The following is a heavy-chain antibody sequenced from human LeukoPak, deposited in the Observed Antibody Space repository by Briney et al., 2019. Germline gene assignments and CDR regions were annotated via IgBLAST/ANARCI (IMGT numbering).Heavy chain of an antibody. CDR3: ARESSAELLRNWYFDL. D-gene: IGHD2-15*01. V-gene: IGHV1-2*02. J-gene: IGHJ2*01. CDR1: GYTFTGYY. Sequence: ASVKVSCQASGYTFTGYYMHWVRQAPGQGLEWMGWINPNSGGTNYAQKFQGRVTMPRDTSISTASMEVSRLRSDDTAMYYCARESSAELLRNWYFDLWGRGTLVTVSS. CDR2: INPNSGGT.